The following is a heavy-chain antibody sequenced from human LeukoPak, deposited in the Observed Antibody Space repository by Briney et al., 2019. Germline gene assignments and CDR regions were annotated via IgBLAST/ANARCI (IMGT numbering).Heavy chain of an antibody. CDR2: ISGSGGST. V-gene: IGHV3-23*01. Sequence: GGSLRLSCAASGFTFSSYAMHWVRQAPGKGLEWVSAISGSGGSTYYADSVKGRFTISRDNSKNTLYLQMNSLRAEDTAVYYCAKSQDEYCSSTSCYAGNFDYWGQGTLVTVSS. D-gene: IGHD2-2*01. CDR1: GFTFSSYA. J-gene: IGHJ4*02. CDR3: AKSQDEYCSSTSCYAGNFDY.